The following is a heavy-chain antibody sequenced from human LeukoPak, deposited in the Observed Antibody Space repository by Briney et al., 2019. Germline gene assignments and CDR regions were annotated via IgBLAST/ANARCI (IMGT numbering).Heavy chain of an antibody. V-gene: IGHV4-34*01. CDR1: GGSFSGYY. D-gene: IGHD6-6*01. Sequence: SETLSLTCAVYGGSFSGYYWSWIRQPPGKGLEWIGEINHSGSTNYNPSLKSRVTISVDTSKNQFPLKLSSVTAADTAVYYCARGIAARPSYYGMDVWGQGTTVTVSS. CDR3: ARGIAARPSYYGMDV. J-gene: IGHJ6*02. CDR2: INHSGST.